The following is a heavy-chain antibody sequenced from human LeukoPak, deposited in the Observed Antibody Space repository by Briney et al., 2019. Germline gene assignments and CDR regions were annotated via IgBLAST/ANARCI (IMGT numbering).Heavy chain of an antibody. D-gene: IGHD6-19*01. CDR3: ARGFVAVAGHDAFDI. J-gene: IGHJ3*02. Sequence: GGSLRLSCAASGFTFSDYGMHWVRQAPGRGLEWVAFIRYDGSDKYYADSVKGRFTISRDDSKSTLYLQMNSLRAEDTAVYYCARGFVAVAGHDAFDIWGQGTMVTVSS. V-gene: IGHV3-30*02. CDR2: IRYDGSDK. CDR1: GFTFSDYG.